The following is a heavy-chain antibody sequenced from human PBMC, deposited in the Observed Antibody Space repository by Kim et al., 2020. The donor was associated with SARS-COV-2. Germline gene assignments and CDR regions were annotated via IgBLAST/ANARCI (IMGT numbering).Heavy chain of an antibody. V-gene: IGHV3-33*01. D-gene: IGHD3-3*01. CDR3: ARDGLHYDFWSGYYTGIYYYYGMDV. J-gene: IGHJ6*02. CDR1: GFTFSSYG. CDR2: MWYDGSNK. Sequence: GGSLRLSCAASGFTFSSYGMHWVRQAPGKGLEWVAVMWYDGSNKYYADSVKGRFTISRDNSKSTLYLQMNSLRAEDTAVYYCARDGLHYDFWSGYYTGIYYYYGMDVWGQGTTVTVSS.